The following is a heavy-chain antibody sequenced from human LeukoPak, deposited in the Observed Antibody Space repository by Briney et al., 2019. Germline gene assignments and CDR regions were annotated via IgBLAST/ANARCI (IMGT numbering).Heavy chain of an antibody. D-gene: IGHD3-22*01. J-gene: IGHJ4*02. CDR2: ISAYNGNT. CDR1: GYTFTSYG. V-gene: IGHV1-18*01. Sequence: GASVKVSCKASGYTFTSYGISWVRQAPGQGLEWMGWISAYNGNTNYAQKFQGRVTMTRNTSIITAYMELSSLRSEDTAVYYCARASGDSSGYYYVYWGQRTLVTVSS. CDR3: ARASGDSSGYYYVY.